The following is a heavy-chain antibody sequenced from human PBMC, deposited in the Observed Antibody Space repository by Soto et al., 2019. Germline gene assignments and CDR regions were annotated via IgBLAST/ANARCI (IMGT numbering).Heavy chain of an antibody. CDR1: GGSFSGYY. CDR3: ARDYYDSSGRPTIDY. CDR2: INHSGST. J-gene: IGHJ4*02. V-gene: IGHV4-34*01. D-gene: IGHD3-22*01. Sequence: QVQLQQWDAGLLKPSETLSLTYAVYGGSFSGYYWSWIRQPPGKGLEWIGEINHSGSTNYNPSLKSRVTLSVDTSKNQFSLKLSSVTAADTAVYYCARDYYDSSGRPTIDYWGQGTLVTVSS.